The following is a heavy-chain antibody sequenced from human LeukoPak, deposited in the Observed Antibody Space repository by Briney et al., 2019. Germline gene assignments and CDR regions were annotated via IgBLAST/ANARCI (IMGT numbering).Heavy chain of an antibody. J-gene: IGHJ6*03. CDR3: GRDGYCGGGNCYGDYYYMVG. CDR1: GFTFSSYG. CDR2: ISYDESNK. D-gene: IGHD2-15*01. V-gene: IGHV3-30*19. Sequence: GGSLRLSCAASGFTFSSYGMHWVRQAPGRGLEWVAVISYDESNKLYADSVKGRFTISRDNSKNTLYLQMNSLRVDDTAVYYCGRDGYCGGGNCYGDYYYMVGWGKGTTVTVSS.